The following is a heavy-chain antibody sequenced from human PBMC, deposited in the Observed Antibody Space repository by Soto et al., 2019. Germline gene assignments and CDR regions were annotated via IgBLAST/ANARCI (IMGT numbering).Heavy chain of an antibody. V-gene: IGHV3-30-3*01. D-gene: IGHD3-10*01. Sequence: GGSLRLSCAASGFTFSSYAMHWVRQAPGKGLEWVAVISYDGSNKYYADSVKGRFTISRDNSKNTLYLQMNSLRAEDTAVYYCAREVLAARGVMGPLWFDPWGQGTLVTVSS. CDR1: GFTFSSYA. J-gene: IGHJ5*02. CDR3: AREVLAARGVMGPLWFDP. CDR2: ISYDGSNK.